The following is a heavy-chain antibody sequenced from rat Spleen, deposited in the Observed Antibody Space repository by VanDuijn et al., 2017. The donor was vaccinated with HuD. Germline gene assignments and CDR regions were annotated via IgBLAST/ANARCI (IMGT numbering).Heavy chain of an antibody. J-gene: IGHJ4*01. Sequence: QVQLKESGPGLVQPSQTLSLTCTVSGFSLTSNGVSWVRQPPGKGLEWMGGIWGDGSTNYNSALKSRLSISKDTSKSQVFLKMNSLQTEDTATYYCARDWDGYTYDYVMDAWGQGASVTVSS. V-gene: IGHV2-13*01. CDR1: GFSLTSNG. CDR3: ARDWDGYTYDYVMDA. D-gene: IGHD1-4*01. CDR2: IWGDGST.